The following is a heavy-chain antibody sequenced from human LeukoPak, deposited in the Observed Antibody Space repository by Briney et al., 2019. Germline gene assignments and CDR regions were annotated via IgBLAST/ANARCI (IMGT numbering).Heavy chain of an antibody. D-gene: IGHD4-23*01. CDR3: ARGDGGLDAFDI. CDR2: ISGSGGST. CDR1: GFTFSSYA. V-gene: IGHV3-23*01. J-gene: IGHJ3*02. Sequence: GGSLRLSCAASGFTFSSYAMSWVRQAPGKGLEWVSAISGSGGSTYYADSVKGRFTISRDNSKNTLYLQMNSLRAEDTAVYYCARGDGGLDAFDIWGQGTMVTVSS.